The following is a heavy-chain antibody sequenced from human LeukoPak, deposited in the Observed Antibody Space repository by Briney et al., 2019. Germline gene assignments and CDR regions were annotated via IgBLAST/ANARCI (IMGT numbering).Heavy chain of an antibody. Sequence: GRSLRLSCAASGFTFSSYGMHWVRQAPGKGLEWVAVMSYDGSNKYYADSVKGRFTISRDNSKNTLYLQMNSLRAEDTAVYYCARDSHYYDPGGYYSRGEYYHHGMDAWGQGTTVTASS. D-gene: IGHD3-22*01. CDR2: MSYDGSNK. CDR1: GFTFSSYG. J-gene: IGHJ6*02. CDR3: ARDSHYYDPGGYYSRGEYYHHGMDA. V-gene: IGHV3-30*03.